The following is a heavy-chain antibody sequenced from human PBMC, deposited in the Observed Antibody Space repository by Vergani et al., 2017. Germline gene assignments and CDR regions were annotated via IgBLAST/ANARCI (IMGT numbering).Heavy chain of an antibody. D-gene: IGHD6-13*01. V-gene: IGHV3-11*01. J-gene: IGHJ4*02. Sequence: QVQLVESGGGLVKPGGSLRLPCAASGFTFSDYYMSWIRQTPGKGLEWVSYINSGSTIYYADSVKGRFTISRDNSKNTLYLQMNSLRAEDTAVYYCAKVPYSSSSYYFDYWGQGTLVTASS. CDR2: INSGSTI. CDR1: GFTFSDYY. CDR3: AKVPYSSSSYYFDY.